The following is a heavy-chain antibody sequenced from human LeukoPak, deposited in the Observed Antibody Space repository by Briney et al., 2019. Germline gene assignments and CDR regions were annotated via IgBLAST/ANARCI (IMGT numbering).Heavy chain of an antibody. Sequence: QSGGPLRLSCAASGFTFSGYWMSWVRQAPGKGLEWVANIQQDGSERYCVDSVKGRFTISRDNAKNSLYLQMNSLRAEDTAVYYCARSSGWYDSPVGYWGQGTLVTVSS. CDR2: IQQDGSER. CDR1: GFTFSGYW. CDR3: ARSSGWYDSPVGY. J-gene: IGHJ4*02. V-gene: IGHV3-7*01. D-gene: IGHD6-19*01.